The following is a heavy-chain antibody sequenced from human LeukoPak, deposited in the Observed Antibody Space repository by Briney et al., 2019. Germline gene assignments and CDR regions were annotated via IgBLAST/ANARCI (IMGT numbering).Heavy chain of an antibody. V-gene: IGHV3-11*06. CDR1: GFTFTDVY. J-gene: IGHJ4*02. CDR2: ISPNSADI. CDR3: ARGGGRIMLAY. Sequence: GGSLRLSCAASGFTFTDVYMSWIRQSPGKGLEWLAYISPNSADISYADSVKGRFTISRDNAKNSLYLQMNSLRAEDTAVYYCARGGGRIMLAYWGQGTLVTVSS. D-gene: IGHD2-15*01.